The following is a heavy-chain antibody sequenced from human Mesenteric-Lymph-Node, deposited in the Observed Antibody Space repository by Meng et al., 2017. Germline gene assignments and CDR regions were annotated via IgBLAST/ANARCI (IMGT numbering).Heavy chain of an antibody. CDR2: IYHSGNT. D-gene: IGHD2-15*01. Sequence: SETLSLTCAVSGYSISSGYYWGWIRQPPGKGLEWIGSIYHSGNTYYNPSLQSRVTISIDTSKNQFSLKLTSVTAADTAVYYCAKDKQCSGGSCYSYYYYYYGMDVWGQGTTVTVSS. J-gene: IGHJ6*02. V-gene: IGHV4-38-2*02. CDR3: AKDKQCSGGSCYSYYYYYYGMDV. CDR1: GYSISSGYY.